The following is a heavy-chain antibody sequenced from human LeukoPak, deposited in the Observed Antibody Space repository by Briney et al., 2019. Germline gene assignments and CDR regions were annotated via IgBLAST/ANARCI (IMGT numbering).Heavy chain of an antibody. J-gene: IGHJ4*02. CDR3: AKDPYSSSLGVSYYFDY. V-gene: IGHV3-30*02. CDR2: IRYDGSNK. CDR1: GFTFSSYG. D-gene: IGHD6-6*01. Sequence: GGSLRLSCAASGFTFSSYGMHWVRQAPGKGLEWVAFIRYDGSNKYYADSVKGRFTISRDNSKNTLYLQMNSLRAEDTAVYYCAKDPYSSSLGVSYYFDYWGQGTLVTVSS.